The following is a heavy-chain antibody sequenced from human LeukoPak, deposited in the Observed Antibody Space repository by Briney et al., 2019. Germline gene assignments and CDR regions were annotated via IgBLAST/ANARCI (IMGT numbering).Heavy chain of an antibody. Sequence: ASVKVSCKASGYTFTSYGISWVRQAPGQGLEGMGWISAYNGNTNYAQKLQGRVTMPTDTSTSTAYMELRRLRSDGTDVYYCARYGFIGDAFDIWGQGTMVTVSS. CDR2: ISAYNGNT. D-gene: IGHD3-10*01. CDR1: GYTFTSYG. CDR3: ARYGFIGDAFDI. V-gene: IGHV1-18*01. J-gene: IGHJ3*02.